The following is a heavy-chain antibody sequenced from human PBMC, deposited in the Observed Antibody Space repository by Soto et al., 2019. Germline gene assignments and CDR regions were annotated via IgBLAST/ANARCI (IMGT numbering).Heavy chain of an antibody. J-gene: IGHJ6*02. CDR2: IQSGGPT. D-gene: IGHD2-15*01. CDR1: GFTVSSKY. V-gene: IGHV3-66*01. CDR3: ARDDVLFDGGRCYGVLLDV. Sequence: GGSLRLSCAASGFTVSSKYMSWVRQAPGKGLEWVSLIQSGGPTYYADSMKGRFTTSRDTSENTLHLQMDSLRAEDTAVYYCARDDVLFDGGRCYGVLLDVWGQGTSVPVSS.